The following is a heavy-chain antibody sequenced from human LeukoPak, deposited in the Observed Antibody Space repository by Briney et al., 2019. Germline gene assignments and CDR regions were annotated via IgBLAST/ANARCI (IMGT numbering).Heavy chain of an antibody. Sequence: GGSLRLSCAASGFTFSGSALHWVRQPSGKGLEWVGRIRSKANNYATAYAASVKGRFTISRDDSKNTTYLQLNSLKTEDTAVYYCTRLGYCTTTTCHAQGYWGQGTLVTVSS. CDR2: IRSKANNYAT. CDR3: TRLGYCTTTTCHAQGY. J-gene: IGHJ4*02. V-gene: IGHV3-73*01. CDR1: GFTFSGSA. D-gene: IGHD2-2*01.